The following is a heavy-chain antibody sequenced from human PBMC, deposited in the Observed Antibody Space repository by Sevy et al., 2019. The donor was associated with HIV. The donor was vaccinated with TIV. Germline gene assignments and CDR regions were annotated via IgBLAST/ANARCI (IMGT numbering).Heavy chain of an antibody. J-gene: IGHJ6*03. V-gene: IGHV3-33*06. CDR2: IWYDEINK. Sequence: QAAGSLRLSCAASGFTVRSYGMHWVRQAPGKGLEWVAVIWYDEINKYYADSVWGRFTISRDNSKNTLYLQMNSLRADDTAVYYCAKVGGCSGTSCSGYGRIGAYYMDVWGKGTTVTVSS. CDR3: AKVGGCSGTSCSGYGRIGAYYMDV. D-gene: IGHD2-2*01. CDR1: GFTVRSYG.